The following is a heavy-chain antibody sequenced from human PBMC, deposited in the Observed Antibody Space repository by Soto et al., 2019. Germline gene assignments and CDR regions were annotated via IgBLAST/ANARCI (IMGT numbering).Heavy chain of an antibody. V-gene: IGHV4-30-2*02. D-gene: IGHD3-3*01. CDR1: GCSISSGGYS. CDR2: IYHSGST. CDR3: AHTMAPRIFDY. J-gene: IGHJ4*02. Sequence: SETLSLTCAVSGCSISSGGYSWSWIRQPPGKGLEWIGYIYHSGSTYYSPSLQSRLTITKDTSKNQVVLTMTNMDPVDTATYYCAHTMAPRIFDYWGQGTLVTVSS.